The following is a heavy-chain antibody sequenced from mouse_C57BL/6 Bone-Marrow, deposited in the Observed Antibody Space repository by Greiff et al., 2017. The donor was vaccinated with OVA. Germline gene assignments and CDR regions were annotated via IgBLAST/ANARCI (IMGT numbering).Heavy chain of an antibody. CDR2: INPSSGYT. CDR3: ARDGYYLAY. CDR1: SYTFTSYT. D-gene: IGHD2-3*01. V-gene: IGHV1-4*01. J-gene: IGHJ3*01. Sequence: QVQLQQSGAELARPGASVKMSCKASSYTFTSYTMHWVKQRPGQGLEWIGYINPSSGYTKYNQKFKDKATLTADKSSSTAYMQLSSLTSEDAAVYYGARDGYYLAYWGQGTLVTVSA.